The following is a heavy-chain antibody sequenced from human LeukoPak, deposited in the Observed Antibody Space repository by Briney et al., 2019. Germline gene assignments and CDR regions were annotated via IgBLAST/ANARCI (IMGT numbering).Heavy chain of an antibody. CDR3: ARHKSGIDWFDP. CDR2: ICYTGNT. Sequence: PSETLSLTCTLSGDSISSSGYCWGWIRQPPGKGLECVGVICYTGNTYYNPSLKSRVTTSVDTSKNQFSLRLSSVTAADTAVYYCARHKSGIDWFDPWGQGTLVTVSS. CDR1: GDSISSSGYC. V-gene: IGHV4-39*01. J-gene: IGHJ5*02. D-gene: IGHD1-14*01.